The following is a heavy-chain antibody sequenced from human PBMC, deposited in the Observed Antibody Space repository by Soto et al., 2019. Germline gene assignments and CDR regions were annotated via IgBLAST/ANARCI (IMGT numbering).Heavy chain of an antibody. Sequence: QVQLQQWGAGLLKPSETLSLTCAVYGGSFSGYYWSWIRQPPGKGLEWIGEINHSGSTNYNPSLKSRVTISVDTSKTQFSLKLSSVTAADTAVYYCARWWYCSSTSCRGHYFDYWGQGTLVTVSS. J-gene: IGHJ4*02. CDR2: INHSGST. CDR3: ARWWYCSSTSCRGHYFDY. D-gene: IGHD2-2*01. CDR1: GGSFSGYY. V-gene: IGHV4-34*01.